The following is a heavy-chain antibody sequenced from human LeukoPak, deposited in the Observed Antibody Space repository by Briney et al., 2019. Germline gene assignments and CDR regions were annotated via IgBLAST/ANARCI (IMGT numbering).Heavy chain of an antibody. CDR1: GGSISSYY. CDR3: ASSGLVFYYDSSGYYFDY. D-gene: IGHD3-22*01. V-gene: IGHV4-59*12. Sequence: PSETLSLTCTVSGGSISSYYWSWIRQPPGKGLEWIGYIHYSGSTSYNPSLKSRVTISVDKSKNQFSLKLSSVTAADTAVYYCASSGLVFYYDSSGYYFDYWGQGTLVTVSS. J-gene: IGHJ4*02. CDR2: IHYSGST.